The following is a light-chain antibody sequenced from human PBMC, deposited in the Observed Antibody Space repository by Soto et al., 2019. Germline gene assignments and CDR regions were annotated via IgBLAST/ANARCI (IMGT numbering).Light chain of an antibody. CDR2: DAS. CDR3: QKYDSLPLT. V-gene: IGKV1-33*01. J-gene: IGKJ3*01. CDR1: QDISNY. Sequence: DIQMTQSPSSLSASVGDRVTISCQASQDISNYLNWYQHKEGKAPKLLIYDASNLETGVPSRFSGSGSGPDFTLTISSLQPEDIATYYCQKYDSLPLTFGPGTKVDIK.